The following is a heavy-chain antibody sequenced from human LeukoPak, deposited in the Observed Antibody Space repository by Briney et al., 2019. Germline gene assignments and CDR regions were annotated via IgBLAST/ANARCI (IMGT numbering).Heavy chain of an antibody. CDR3: VRDPDALDY. V-gene: IGHV3-48*01. CDR2: IRSSGSPI. Sequence: GGSLRLSCAASGFAFSSYRMNWVRQAPGKGLEWVSYIRSSGSPIYYANSVKGRFTISRDNAKNSVYLQMNSLRVEDTAVYYCVRDPDALDYWGQGTLVTVSS. CDR1: GFAFSSYR. J-gene: IGHJ4*02.